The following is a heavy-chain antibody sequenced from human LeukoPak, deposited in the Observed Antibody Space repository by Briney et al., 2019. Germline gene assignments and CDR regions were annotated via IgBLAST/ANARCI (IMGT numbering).Heavy chain of an antibody. Sequence: VSVNVSCHGSGYSFTHYGISCVRQAPGQGLEWIGWISTYDGAIHYAQYFQDRVTMTRDTSMSTTYMELRSLRSDDTAVYYCARDPTNTIGRYVYLDYWGQGTLVTVSS. CDR1: GYSFTHYG. J-gene: IGHJ4*02. CDR3: ARDPTNTIGRYVYLDY. CDR2: ISTYDGAI. D-gene: IGHD2-8*01. V-gene: IGHV1-18*01.